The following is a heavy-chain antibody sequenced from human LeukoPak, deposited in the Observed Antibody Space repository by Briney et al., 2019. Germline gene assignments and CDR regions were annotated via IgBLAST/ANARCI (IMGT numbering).Heavy chain of an antibody. V-gene: IGHV4-61*02. Sequence: SETLSLTCTVSGGSISSGSYYWSWIRQPAGLGLEWIGRIYTSGSTNYNPSLKSRVTMSVDTSKNQFSLKLSSVTAADTAVYYCARERIVGATESYFDYWGQGTLVTVSS. J-gene: IGHJ4*02. D-gene: IGHD1-26*01. CDR2: IYTSGST. CDR3: ARERIVGATESYFDY. CDR1: GGSISSGSYY.